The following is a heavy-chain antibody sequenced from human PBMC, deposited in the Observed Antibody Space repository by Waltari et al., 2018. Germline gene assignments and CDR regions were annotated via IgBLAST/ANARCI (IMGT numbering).Heavy chain of an antibody. Sequence: QVQLQQWGAGPLTPSATLSLTCAVYGGSFIGYYWRWLRQPPAQGLEWFGEINHSASTNYNPSRRSRVTIAVDTAKNQFSLRLSSVTAGETAVYYCARAQGDDYGGGGRAGVQHWGQGTLVTVSS. CDR2: INHSAST. CDR3: ARAQGDDYGGGGRAGVQH. CDR1: GGSFIGYY. J-gene: IGHJ1*01. D-gene: IGHD4-17*01. V-gene: IGHV4-34*01.